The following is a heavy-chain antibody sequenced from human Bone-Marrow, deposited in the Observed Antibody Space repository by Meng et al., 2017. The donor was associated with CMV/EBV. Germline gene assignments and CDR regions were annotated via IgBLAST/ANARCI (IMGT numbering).Heavy chain of an antibody. CDR1: GYTFTSYY. Sequence: SVKVSCKASGYTFTSYYMHWVRQAPGQGLEWMGGIIPILSVTNYAQKFQGRVTITADKSTSSAYMELSSLRSDDTAVYYCARDITARRPSGVYYYYGLDVWGQGTTVPVSS. J-gene: IGHJ6*01. D-gene: IGHD6-6*01. CDR3: ARDITARRPSGVYYYYGLDV. CDR2: IIPILSVT. V-gene: IGHV1-69*10.